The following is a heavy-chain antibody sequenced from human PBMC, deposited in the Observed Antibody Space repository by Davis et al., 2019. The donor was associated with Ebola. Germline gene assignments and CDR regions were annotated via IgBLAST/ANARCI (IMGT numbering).Heavy chain of an antibody. Sequence: AASVKVSCKASGGTFSSYAISWVRQAPGQGLEWMGGIIPIFGTANYAQKFQGRVTITADESTSTAYMELSSLRSEDTAVYYCARHYYDSSGEIYYYYYGMDVWGQGTTVTVSS. V-gene: IGHV1-69*13. CDR2: IIPIFGTA. CDR3: ARHYYDSSGEIYYYYYGMDV. J-gene: IGHJ6*02. D-gene: IGHD3-22*01. CDR1: GGTFSSYA.